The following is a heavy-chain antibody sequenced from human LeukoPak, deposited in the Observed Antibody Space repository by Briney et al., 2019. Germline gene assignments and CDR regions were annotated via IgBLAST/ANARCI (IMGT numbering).Heavy chain of an antibody. CDR3: AKVVGPYGSGSYYPFDY. CDR2: ITTSSSYM. Sequence: GGSLRLSCAASGFTFSAYNMNWVRRTPGKGLEWVSSITTSSSYMFYADSVRGRFTISRDNAENSLYLQMNSLRAEDTAVYYCAKVVGPYGSGSYYPFDYWGQGTLVTVSS. CDR1: GFTFSAYN. J-gene: IGHJ4*02. D-gene: IGHD3-10*01. V-gene: IGHV3-21*01.